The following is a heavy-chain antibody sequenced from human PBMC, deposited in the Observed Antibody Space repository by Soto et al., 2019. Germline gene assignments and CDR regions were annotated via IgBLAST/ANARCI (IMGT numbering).Heavy chain of an antibody. D-gene: IGHD6-13*01. Sequence: PSETLSLTCAVYGGSFSGYYWTWIRQPPGKGLEWVSSISSSSSYIYYADSVKGRFTISRDNAKNSLYLQMNSLRAEDTAVYYCARDMIAAAGTGPGYWGQGTLVTVSS. CDR3: ARDMIAAAGTGPGY. CDR1: GGSFSGYY. V-gene: IGHV3-21*01. J-gene: IGHJ4*02. CDR2: ISSSSSYI.